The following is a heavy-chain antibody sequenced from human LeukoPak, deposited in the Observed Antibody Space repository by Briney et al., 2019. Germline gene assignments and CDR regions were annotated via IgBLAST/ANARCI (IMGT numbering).Heavy chain of an antibody. Sequence: ASVKVSCKASGYTFTSYDINWVRQAPGQGLEWMGWISAYNGNTNYAQKLQGRVTINTDTSTSTAYMELRSLRSDDTALCFCAXXXXXXXXXXAQYYYYYMDVWGKGTTVTVSS. CDR2: ISAYNGNT. CDR1: GYTFTSYD. V-gene: IGHV1-18*01. J-gene: IGHJ6*03. CDR3: AXXXXXXXXXXAQYYYYYMDV.